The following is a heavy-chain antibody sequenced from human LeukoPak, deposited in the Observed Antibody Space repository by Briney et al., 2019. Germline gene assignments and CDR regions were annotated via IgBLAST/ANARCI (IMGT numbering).Heavy chain of an antibody. Sequence: GGSLRLSCAASGFTFSSYSMNWVRQAPGKGLEWVSYISSSSSTIYYADSVKGRFTISRDNAKNSLYLQMNSLRAEDTAVYYGIAVAAKDPPLGGAFDIWGQGTMVTVSS. J-gene: IGHJ3*02. CDR1: GFTFSSYS. CDR3: IAVAAKDPPLGGAFDI. CDR2: ISSSSSTI. D-gene: IGHD6-19*01. V-gene: IGHV3-48*01.